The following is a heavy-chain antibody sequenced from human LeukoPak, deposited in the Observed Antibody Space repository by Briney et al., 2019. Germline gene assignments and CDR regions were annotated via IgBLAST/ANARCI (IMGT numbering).Heavy chain of an antibody. V-gene: IGHV4-59*01. Sequence: SETLSLTCTVPGGSISSYYWSWIRQPPGKELEWIGSISYSGSTNQNPSLNSRVTMSVDTSKKQFSLRLNSVTAADTAVYYCVRSGLVRGVSTWGQGTLVTVSS. CDR2: ISYSGST. J-gene: IGHJ4*02. CDR3: VRSGLVRGVST. CDR1: GGSISSYY. D-gene: IGHD3-10*01.